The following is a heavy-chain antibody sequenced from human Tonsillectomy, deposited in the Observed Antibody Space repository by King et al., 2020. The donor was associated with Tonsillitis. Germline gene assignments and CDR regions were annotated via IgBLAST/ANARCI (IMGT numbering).Heavy chain of an antibody. CDR1: GFTFSDYY. CDR3: AREPGSSFDDAFDI. Sequence: VQLVESGGGLVKPGGSLRLSCAASGFTFSDYYMSWIRQAPGKGLEWGSYISSSSSYTNYEDSVKGRFTISRDKDKNSLYLQMNSMRDEGTVVYYCAREPGSSFDDAFDIWGQGTMVTVSS. J-gene: IGHJ3*02. V-gene: IGHV3-11*06. D-gene: IGHD6-13*01. CDR2: ISSSSSYT.